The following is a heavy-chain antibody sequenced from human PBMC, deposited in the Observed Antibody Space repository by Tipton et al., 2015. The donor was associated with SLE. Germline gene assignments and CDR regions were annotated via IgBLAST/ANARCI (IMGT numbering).Heavy chain of an antibody. CDR1: GFTFSSYA. V-gene: IGHV3-64*01. D-gene: IGHD3-3*01. CDR3: AARREWPSFMDV. Sequence: SLRLSCAASGFTFSSYAMHWVRQAPGKGLEYVSAISSNGGSTYYANSVKGRFTISRDNSKNTLYLQMGSLRAEDMAVYYCAARREWPSFMDVWGQGTTVTVSS. J-gene: IGHJ6*02. CDR2: ISSNGGST.